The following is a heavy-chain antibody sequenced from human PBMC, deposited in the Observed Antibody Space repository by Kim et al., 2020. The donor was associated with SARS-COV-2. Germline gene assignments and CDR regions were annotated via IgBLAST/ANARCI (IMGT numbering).Heavy chain of an antibody. D-gene: IGHD3-10*01. CDR2: ISAYNGNT. CDR1: GYTFTSYG. V-gene: IGHV1-18*01. CDR3: ARVNYGSGKSSRHNWFDP. J-gene: IGHJ5*02. Sequence: ASVKVSCKASGYTFTSYGISWVRQAPGQGLEWMGWISAYNGNTNYAQKLQGRVTMTTDTSTSTAYMELRSLRSDDTAVYYCARVNYGSGKSSRHNWFDPWGQGILVTVSS.